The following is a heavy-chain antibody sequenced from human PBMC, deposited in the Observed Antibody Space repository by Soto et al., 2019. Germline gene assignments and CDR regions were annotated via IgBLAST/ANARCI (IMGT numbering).Heavy chain of an antibody. Sequence: EVQLLESGGGLVQGGESLRLSCPASGFTFSNYPMSWVRQVPRKGLEWVSRISASGGSTYYADSVGGRFTNSRDNSKKTLDLRMSHLRAEDTAVSYCAKNILWGSETKHYWGQGTRGTVSS. CDR3: AKNILWGSETKHY. CDR1: GFTFSNYP. D-gene: IGHD3-10*01. V-gene: IGHV3-23*01. J-gene: IGHJ4*02. CDR2: ISASGGST.